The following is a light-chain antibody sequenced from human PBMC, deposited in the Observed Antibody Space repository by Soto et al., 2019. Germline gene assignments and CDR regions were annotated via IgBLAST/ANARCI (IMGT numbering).Light chain of an antibody. Sequence: QSALTQPRSVSGSPGQSVTISCTGTSSDVGGYNYVSWYQEHPGKAPKLMIYDVNKRPSGVPDRFSGSKSGNTASLTISGLHDEDDADYYCCSYAGRYTYVFGTGTKLTVL. CDR2: DVN. J-gene: IGLJ1*01. V-gene: IGLV2-11*01. CDR1: SSDVGGYNY. CDR3: CSYAGRYTYV.